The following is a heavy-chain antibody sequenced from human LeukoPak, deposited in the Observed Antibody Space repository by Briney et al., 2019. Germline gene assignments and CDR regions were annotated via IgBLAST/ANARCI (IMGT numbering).Heavy chain of an antibody. V-gene: IGHV3-23*01. Sequence: PGGSLRLSCAASGFTFSSYAMSWVRQAPGKGLEWVSAISGSGGSTYYADSVKGRFTISRDNSKNTLYLQMNSLRAEDTAVYYCAKAVWPWELQPSSEIYYYYYYMDVWGKGTTVTVSS. CDR3: AKAVWPWELQPSSEIYYYYYYMDV. J-gene: IGHJ6*03. CDR2: ISGSGGST. CDR1: GFTFSSYA. D-gene: IGHD1-26*01.